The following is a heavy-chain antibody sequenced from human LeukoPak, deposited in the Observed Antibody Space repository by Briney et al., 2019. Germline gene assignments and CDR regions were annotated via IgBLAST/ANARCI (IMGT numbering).Heavy chain of an antibody. Sequence: SETLSLTCAVSGGSIRSSNWWSWVRQPPGKGLEWIGEIYHSGSTNYNPSLKSRVTMSIDTSKNQFSLNLTSVTALDTAVYYCARHSTVTTFGRGENWFDPWGQGTLVTVSS. J-gene: IGHJ5*02. CDR1: GGSIRSSNW. V-gene: IGHV4-4*02. D-gene: IGHD4-17*01. CDR2: IYHSGST. CDR3: ARHSTVTTFGRGENWFDP.